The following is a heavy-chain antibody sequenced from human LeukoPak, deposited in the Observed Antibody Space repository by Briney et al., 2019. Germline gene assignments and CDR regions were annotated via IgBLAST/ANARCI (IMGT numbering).Heavy chain of an antibody. V-gene: IGHV3-72*01. J-gene: IGHJ4*02. CDR3: TREGRYCSSTSCYVCLDF. Sequence: PGGSLRLSCAASGFTFSSYSMNWVRQAPGKGLEWVGRIKNKANSYTTEYAAPVKGRFTVSREDSKNALYLQMNSLKTEDTAVYYCTREGRYCSSTSCYVCLDFWGQGTLVTVSS. D-gene: IGHD2-2*01. CDR1: GFTFSSYS. CDR2: IKNKANSYTT.